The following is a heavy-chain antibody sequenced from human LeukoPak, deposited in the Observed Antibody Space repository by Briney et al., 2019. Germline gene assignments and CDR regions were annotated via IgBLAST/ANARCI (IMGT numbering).Heavy chain of an antibody. J-gene: IGHJ3*02. CDR3: ARGGWGGSYSRDAFDI. Sequence: KPSETLSLTCAVYGGSFSGYYWSWIRQPPGKGLEWIGEINHSGSTNYNPSLKSRVTISVDTSKNQFSLKLSSVTAADTAVYYCARGGWGGSYSRDAFDIWGQGTMVTVSS. V-gene: IGHV4-34*01. CDR1: GGSFSGYY. D-gene: IGHD1-26*01. CDR2: INHSGST.